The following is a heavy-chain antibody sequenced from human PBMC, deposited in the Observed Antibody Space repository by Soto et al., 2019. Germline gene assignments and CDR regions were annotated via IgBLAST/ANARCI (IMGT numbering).Heavy chain of an antibody. CDR2: INHSGST. CDR1: GGSFSGYY. V-gene: IGHV4-34*01. CDR3: ARGSRYYGSGTYYYYHYMDV. J-gene: IGHJ6*03. Sequence: SETLSLTCAVYGGSFSGYYWSWIRQPPGKGLEWIGEINHSGSTNYNPSLKSRVTISVDTSKNQFSLKLSSVTAADTAVYYCARGSRYYGSGTYYYYHYMDVCGKGTTVTVSS. D-gene: IGHD3-10*01.